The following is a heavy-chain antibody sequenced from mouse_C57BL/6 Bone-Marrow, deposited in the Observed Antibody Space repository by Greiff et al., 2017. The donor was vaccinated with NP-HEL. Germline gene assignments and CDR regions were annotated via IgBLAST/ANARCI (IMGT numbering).Heavy chain of an antibody. CDR2: INPYNGGT. CDR1: GYTFTDYY. V-gene: IGHV1-19*01. J-gene: IGHJ2*01. D-gene: IGHD1-1*01. CDR3: ARPPITTVVAFDY. Sequence: EVKLQESGPVLVKPGASVKMSCKASGYTFTDYYMNWVKQSHGKSLEWIGVINPYNGGTSYNQKFKGKATLTVDKSSSTAYMELNSLTSEDSAVYYCARPPITTVVAFDYWGQGTTLTVSS.